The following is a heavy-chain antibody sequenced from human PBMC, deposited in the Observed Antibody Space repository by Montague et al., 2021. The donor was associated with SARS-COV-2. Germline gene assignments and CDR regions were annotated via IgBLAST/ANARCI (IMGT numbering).Heavy chain of an antibody. CDR1: GDSVSSNPAA. J-gene: IGHJ4*02. CDR2: TYYRSKWYY. V-gene: IGHV6-1*01. CDR3: GRDPRYSLSWSFDY. D-gene: IGHD6-13*01. Sequence: CAISGDSVSSNPAAWNWTRQSPSRGLEWLGRTYYRSKWYYDYAVSMKSRMTISPDTSKNQFSLQLSSVTPEDRAVYYCGRDPRYSLSWSFDYWGQGTLVTVSS.